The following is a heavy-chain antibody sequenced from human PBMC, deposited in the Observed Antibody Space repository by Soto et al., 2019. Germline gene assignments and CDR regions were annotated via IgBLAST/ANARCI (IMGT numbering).Heavy chain of an antibody. CDR2: ISYRGST. CDR1: GGSINTYY. J-gene: IGHJ6*02. V-gene: IGHV4-59*13. Sequence: SETLSLTCTVSGGSINTYYWSWIRHPPGKGLEWIGYISYRGSTSYNPSLNRRLTISLNTSKNQFSLKLNSVTAADTAVYYCARGTRATQYYSYFFGMDVWGQGTTVTVPS. CDR3: ARGTRATQYYSYFFGMDV. D-gene: IGHD3-10*01.